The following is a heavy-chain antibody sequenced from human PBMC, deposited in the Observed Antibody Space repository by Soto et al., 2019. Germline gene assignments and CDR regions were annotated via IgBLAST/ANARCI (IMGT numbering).Heavy chain of an antibody. Sequence: GGSLRLSCAASGVSFSSNVMTWVRQSLGKGLEWVSAISTGGDSTSYTDSVKGRFTISRDNSRNTLYLQMNSLRADDTALYYCARKYSDAFDIWGQGTMVTVSS. V-gene: IGHV3-23*01. CDR1: GVSFSSNV. CDR2: ISTGGDST. CDR3: ARKYSDAFDI. D-gene: IGHD2-15*01. J-gene: IGHJ3*02.